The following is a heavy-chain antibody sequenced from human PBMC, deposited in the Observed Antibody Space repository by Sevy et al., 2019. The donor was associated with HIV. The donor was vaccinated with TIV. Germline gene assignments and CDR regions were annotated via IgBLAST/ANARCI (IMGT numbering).Heavy chain of an antibody. D-gene: IGHD6-6*01. CDR3: TTDFVLYSRSSPSDY. CDR1: GFTFSNAW. V-gene: IGHV3-15*07. CDR2: IKSKTDGGTT. J-gene: IGHJ4*02. Sequence: GGSLRLSCAASGFTFSNAWMNWVRQAPGKGLEWVGRIKSKTDGGTTDYAAPVKGRFTISREDSKNTMFLQMNTLKTYDRAVYYCTTDFVLYSRSSPSDYWGQGTLVTVSS.